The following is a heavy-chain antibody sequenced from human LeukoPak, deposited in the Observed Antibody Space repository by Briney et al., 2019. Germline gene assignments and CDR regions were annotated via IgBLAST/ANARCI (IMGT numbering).Heavy chain of an antibody. D-gene: IGHD6-19*01. CDR1: GFTFSSYG. CDR3: AKDIAVAGTLFAFDI. V-gene: IGHV3-30*18. J-gene: IGHJ3*02. CDR2: ISYDGSNK. Sequence: PGRSLRLSCVASGFTFSSYGMHWVRQAPGKGLEWVALISYDGSNKYSADSVKGRFTISRDNSKNTLYLQMNSLRAEDTAVYYCAKDIAVAGTLFAFDIWGQGTMVTVSS.